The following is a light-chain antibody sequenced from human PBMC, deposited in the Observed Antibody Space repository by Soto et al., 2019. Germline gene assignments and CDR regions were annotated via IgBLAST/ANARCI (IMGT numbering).Light chain of an antibody. CDR2: KAS. V-gene: IGKV1-5*03. Sequence: DIQMTQSPSTLSGSVGDRVTITCRASQTISSWLAWYQQKPGKAPKLLIYKASTLKSGVPSRFSGSGSGTEFTLTISSLQPDDFATYYCQQYYSHPLTFGQGTRLEI. CDR3: QQYYSHPLT. J-gene: IGKJ5*01. CDR1: QTISSW.